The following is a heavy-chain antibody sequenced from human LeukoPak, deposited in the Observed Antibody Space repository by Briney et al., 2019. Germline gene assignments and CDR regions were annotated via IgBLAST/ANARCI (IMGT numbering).Heavy chain of an antibody. Sequence: PSETLSLTCGVSGGSISSGTYYWSWIRQPAGKGLEWIGRIYTSGSTKYNPSLKSRVTISVDTSKNQFSLKLSSVTAADTAVYYCARAVVSVGGSNNWFDPWGQGTLVTVSS. CDR2: IYTSGST. V-gene: IGHV4-61*02. D-gene: IGHD3-10*01. J-gene: IGHJ5*02. CDR3: ARAVVSVGGSNNWFDP. CDR1: GGSISSGTYY.